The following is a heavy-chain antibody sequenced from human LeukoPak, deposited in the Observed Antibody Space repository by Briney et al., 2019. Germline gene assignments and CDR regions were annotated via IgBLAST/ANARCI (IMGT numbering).Heavy chain of an antibody. Sequence: GGSLRLSCAASGFTFSSYSMNWVRQTPGKGLEWVSSISSSSSYIYYADSVKGRFTISRDNAKNSLYLQMNSLRAEDTAVYYCARSTPDYYYMDVWGKGTTVTVSS. J-gene: IGHJ6*03. CDR2: ISSSSSYI. CDR3: ARSTPDYYYMDV. V-gene: IGHV3-21*01. CDR1: GFTFSSYS.